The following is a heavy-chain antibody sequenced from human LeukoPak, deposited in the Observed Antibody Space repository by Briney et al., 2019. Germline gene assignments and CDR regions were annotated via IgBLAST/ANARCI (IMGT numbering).Heavy chain of an antibody. CDR1: GFTFSSYG. V-gene: IGHV3-23*01. Sequence: PGGSLRLSCAASGFTFSSYGMSWVRQAPGKGLEWVSAISGSGGSTYYADSVKGRFTISRDNSKNTLYLQMNSLRAEDTAVYYCAKDWDDTGYSYGTYYFDYWGQGTLVTVSS. J-gene: IGHJ4*02. D-gene: IGHD5-18*01. CDR2: ISGSGGST. CDR3: AKDWDDTGYSYGTYYFDY.